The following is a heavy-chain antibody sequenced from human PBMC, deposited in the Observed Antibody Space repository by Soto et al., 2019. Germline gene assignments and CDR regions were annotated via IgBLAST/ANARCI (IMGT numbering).Heavy chain of an antibody. CDR1: GYTFTNYD. V-gene: IGHV1-8*01. CDR2: MNPSNGNT. J-gene: IGHJ4*02. D-gene: IGHD1-26*01. CDR3: ARFVRHQLPTIDY. Sequence: ASVKVSCKASGYTFTNYDINWVRQATGQGLEWMGWMNPSNGNTGYAQKFQGRVTMTRDTSISTAYVELSSLTSADTAVYYCARFVRHQLPTIDYWGQGALVTVS.